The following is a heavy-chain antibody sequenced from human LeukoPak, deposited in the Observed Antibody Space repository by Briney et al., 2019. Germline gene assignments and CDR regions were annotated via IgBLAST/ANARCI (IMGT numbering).Heavy chain of an antibody. D-gene: IGHD5-18*01. V-gene: IGHV1-2*02. J-gene: IGHJ5*02. CDR2: INPNSGGT. CDR1: GYTFTGYY. CDR3: ARARIQHNWFDP. Sequence: ASVKVSCKASGYTFTGYYMHWVRQAPGQGLEWTGWINPNSGGTNYAQKFQGRVTMTRDTSISTAYMELSRLRSDDTAVYYCARARIQHNWFDPWGQGTLVTVSS.